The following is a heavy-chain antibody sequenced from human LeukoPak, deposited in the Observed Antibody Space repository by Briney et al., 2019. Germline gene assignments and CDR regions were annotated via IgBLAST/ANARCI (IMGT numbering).Heavy chain of an antibody. D-gene: IGHD3-10*01. J-gene: IGHJ4*02. CDR1: GFTFSSKS. V-gene: IGHV3-30-3*01. CDR3: AKGDGSGSFLIDY. CDR2: ISSDGSRK. Sequence: PGGSLRLSCVASGFTFSSKSLHWVRQPPGGGLEWVSFISSDGSRKYYGDFVEGRFTVSRDNSMHTLYLQVDTLRAEDTAMYYCAKGDGSGSFLIDYWGQGTLVTVSS.